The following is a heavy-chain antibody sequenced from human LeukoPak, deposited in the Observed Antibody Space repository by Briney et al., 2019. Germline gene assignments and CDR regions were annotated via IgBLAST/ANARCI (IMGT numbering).Heavy chain of an antibody. J-gene: IGHJ4*02. CDR2: IKQDGSEK. CDR1: GFTVSSNY. D-gene: IGHD4-17*01. CDR3: ARDTAAWDY. V-gene: IGHV3-7*01. Sequence: GGSLRLSCAASGFTVSSNYMSWVRQAPGKGLEWVANIKQDGSEKYYVDSVKGRFTISRDNAKNSLYLQMNSLRAEDTAVYYCARDTAAWDYWGQGTLVTVSS.